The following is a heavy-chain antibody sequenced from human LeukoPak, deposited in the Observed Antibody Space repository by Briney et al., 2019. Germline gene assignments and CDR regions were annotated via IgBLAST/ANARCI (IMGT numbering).Heavy chain of an antibody. CDR1: GFTFSSYA. CDR2: ISGSGGST. V-gene: IGHV3-23*01. J-gene: IGHJ6*04. CDR3: AKDWYWEPGAGQSYYYYGMDV. Sequence: PGGSLRLSCAASGFTFSSYAMSWVRQAPGKGLEWVSAISGSGGSTYYADSVKGRFTVSRDNSKNTLYLQMNSLRAEDTAVYYCAKDWYWEPGAGQSYYYYGMDVWGKGTTVTVSS. D-gene: IGHD1-14*01.